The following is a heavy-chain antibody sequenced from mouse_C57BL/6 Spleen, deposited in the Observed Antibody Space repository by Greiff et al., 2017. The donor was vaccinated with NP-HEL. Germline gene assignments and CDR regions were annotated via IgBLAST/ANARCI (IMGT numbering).Heavy chain of an antibody. CDR3: TRDGGSNPFYAMDY. CDR2: ISSGGDYI. V-gene: IGHV5-9-1*02. D-gene: IGHD1-1*02. J-gene: IGHJ4*01. CDR1: GFTFSSYA. Sequence: EVMLVESGEGLVKPGGSLKLSCAASGFTFSSYAMSWVRQTPEKRLEWVAYISSGGDYIYYADTVKGRCTISRDNARNTLYLQMSSLKSEDTAMYYCTRDGGSNPFYAMDYWGQGTSVTVSS.